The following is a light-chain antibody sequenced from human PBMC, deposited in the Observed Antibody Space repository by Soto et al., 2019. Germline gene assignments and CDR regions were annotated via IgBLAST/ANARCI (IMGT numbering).Light chain of an antibody. J-gene: IGKJ5*01. CDR3: QQYDDLPIT. Sequence: DIQMTQSPSSLSASVGDTVTITCQASQDISHYLNWYQQKPGKAPKLLIYDASNLHPGVPSRFRGSGSGTEFSFSITSLQPEDVATYYCQQYDDLPITFGQGTRLEIK. CDR2: DAS. CDR1: QDISHY. V-gene: IGKV1-33*01.